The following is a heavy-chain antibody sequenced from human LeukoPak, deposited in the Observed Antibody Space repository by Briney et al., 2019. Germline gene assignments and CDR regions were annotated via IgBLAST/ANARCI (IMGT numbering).Heavy chain of an antibody. CDR2: INTNTGNP. Sequence: ASVKVSCKASGYTFTNYAMNWVRQAPGQGLERMGWINTNTGNPTYAQGFTGRFVFSSDTSVSTAYLQISSLKAEDTAMYYCARERRSSSPGEQQLVRAFDIWGQGTMVTVSS. CDR1: GYTFTNYA. J-gene: IGHJ3*02. V-gene: IGHV7-4-1*02. D-gene: IGHD6-13*01. CDR3: ARERRSSSPGEQQLVRAFDI.